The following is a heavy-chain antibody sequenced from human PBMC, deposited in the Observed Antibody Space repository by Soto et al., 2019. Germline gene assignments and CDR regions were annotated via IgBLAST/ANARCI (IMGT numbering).Heavy chain of an antibody. J-gene: IGHJ6*02. CDR2: TRNKANSYTT. CDR1: GFTFSDHY. V-gene: IGHV3-72*01. Sequence: ESGGGLVQPGGSLRLSCAASGFTFSDHYMDWVRQAPGKGLEWVGRTRNKANSYTTEYAASVKGRFTISRDDSKNSLYLQMNSLKTEDTAVYYCARGRCSSTSCYYYYYGMDVWGQGTTVTVSS. D-gene: IGHD2-2*01. CDR3: ARGRCSSTSCYYYYYGMDV.